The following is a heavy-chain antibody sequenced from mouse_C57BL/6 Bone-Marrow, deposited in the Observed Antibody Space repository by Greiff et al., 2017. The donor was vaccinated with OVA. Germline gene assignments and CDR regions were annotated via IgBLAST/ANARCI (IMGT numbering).Heavy chain of an antibody. Sequence: EVQLQQSGPVLVKPGASVKMSCKASGYTFTDYYMNWVKQSHGKSLEWIGVINPYNGGTSYNQKFKGKATLTVDKSSSTAYMELNSLTSEDSAVYYCASLTTLVRRAYWGQGTLVTVSA. J-gene: IGHJ3*01. V-gene: IGHV1-19*01. CDR1: GYTFTDYY. D-gene: IGHD1-1*01. CDR3: ASLTTLVRRAY. CDR2: INPYNGGT.